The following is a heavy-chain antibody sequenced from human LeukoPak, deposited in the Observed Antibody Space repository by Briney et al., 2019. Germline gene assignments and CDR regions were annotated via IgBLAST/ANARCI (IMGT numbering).Heavy chain of an antibody. D-gene: IGHD3-3*01. CDR2: IYHSGST. J-gene: IGHJ4*02. Sequence: SETLSLTCTVSGGSISSGGYYWSWIRQPPGKGLEWIGYIYHSGSTYYNPSLKSRVTISVDRSKNQFSLKLSSVTAADTAVYYCARGTDFWSGYSPYYFDYWAQGTLVTVSS. CDR1: GGSISSGGYY. V-gene: IGHV4-30-2*01. CDR3: ARGTDFWSGYSPYYFDY.